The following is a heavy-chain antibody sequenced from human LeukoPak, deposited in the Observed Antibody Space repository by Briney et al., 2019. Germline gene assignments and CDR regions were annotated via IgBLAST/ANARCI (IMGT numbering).Heavy chain of an antibody. D-gene: IGHD3-22*01. CDR1: GFTFSYFW. V-gene: IGHV3-7*01. J-gene: IGHJ4*02. CDR2: IKEDGSEE. Sequence: PGGSLRLSCAASGFTFSYFWMSWVRQAPGKGLEWVANIKEDGSEEYYVDSVKGRFTISRDNAKNSLYLQMNSLRAEDTAVYYCAREYYYDSSGYGSFGYWGQGTLVTVSS. CDR3: AREYYYDSSGYGSFGY.